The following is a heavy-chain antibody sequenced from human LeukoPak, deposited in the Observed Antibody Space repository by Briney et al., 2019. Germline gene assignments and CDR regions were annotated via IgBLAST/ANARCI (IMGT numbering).Heavy chain of an antibody. CDR2: ISGSTSYI. V-gene: IGHV3-21*01. CDR1: AFTFRTYS. CDR3: ARAMMTTGGGVFDY. D-gene: IGHD3-3*01. J-gene: IGHJ4*02. Sequence: PGGSLRLSCVASAFTFRTYSMHWVRQAPGKGLEWVSSISGSTSYIYYADSVKDRFTISRDNAKNSLYLQMNSLRAEDTAVYFCARAMMTTGGGVFDYWGQGTQVTVSS.